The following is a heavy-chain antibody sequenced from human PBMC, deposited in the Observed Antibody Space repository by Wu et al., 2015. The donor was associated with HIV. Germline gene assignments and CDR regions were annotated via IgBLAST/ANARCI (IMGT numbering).Heavy chain of an antibody. CDR1: GGTFSSYA. CDR3: ARAHHQLQGPFYYYYYMDV. Sequence: QVQLVQSGAEVKKPGSSVKVSCKASGGTFSSYAISWVRQAPGQGLEWMGGIIPIFGTANYAQKFQGRVTITADESTSTAYMELSSLRSEDTAVYYCARAHHQLQGPFYYYYYMDVWGKGTTVTVSS. D-gene: IGHD2-2*01. CDR2: IIPIFGTA. J-gene: IGHJ6*03. V-gene: IGHV1-69*12.